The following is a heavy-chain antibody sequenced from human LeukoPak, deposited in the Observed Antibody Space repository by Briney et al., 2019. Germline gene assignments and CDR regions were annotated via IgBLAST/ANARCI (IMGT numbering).Heavy chain of an antibody. Sequence: GGSLRLSCAASGFTFSSYWMSWVRQAPGKGLEWVANIKQDGSEKYYVDSVKGRFTISRDSAKNSLYLQMNSLRAEDTAVYYCARDNSSGWYFARDNHFDYWGQGTLVTVSS. J-gene: IGHJ4*02. V-gene: IGHV3-7*01. D-gene: IGHD6-19*01. CDR3: ARDNSSGWYFARDNHFDY. CDR2: IKQDGSEK. CDR1: GFTFSSYW.